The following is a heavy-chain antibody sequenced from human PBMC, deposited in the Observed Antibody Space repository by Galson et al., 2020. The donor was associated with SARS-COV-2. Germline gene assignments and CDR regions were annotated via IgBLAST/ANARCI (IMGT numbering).Heavy chain of an antibody. Sequence: GGSLRLSCAASGFTFDDYAMHWVRQAPGKGLEWVSGISWNSGSIGYADSVKGRFTISRDNAKNSLYLQMNSLRAEDTALYYCAKEMGTGGSSCWHTWGGFAYWGQGTLVTVSS. CDR2: ISWNSGSI. D-gene: IGHD6-19*01. J-gene: IGHJ4*02. CDR3: AKEMGTGGSSCWHTWGGFAY. V-gene: IGHV3-9*01. CDR1: GFTFDDYA.